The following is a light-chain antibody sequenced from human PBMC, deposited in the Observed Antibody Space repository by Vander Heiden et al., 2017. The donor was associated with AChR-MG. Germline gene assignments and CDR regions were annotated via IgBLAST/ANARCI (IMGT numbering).Light chain of an antibody. Sequence: SSELTQDPAVSVAFGQTVRITCQGDSLRDFYASWYQQKPGQAPILVLYGKNNRPSGIPDRFSGFTLGNTASLTITGAQAEDEADYYCNSRGGIGGHPHWVFGGGTRLTVL. CDR2: GKN. J-gene: IGLJ3*02. CDR1: SLRDFY. V-gene: IGLV3-19*01. CDR3: NSRGGIGGHPHWV.